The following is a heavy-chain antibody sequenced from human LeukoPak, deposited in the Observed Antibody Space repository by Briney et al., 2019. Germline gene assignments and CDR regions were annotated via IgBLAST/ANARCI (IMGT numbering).Heavy chain of an antibody. D-gene: IGHD3-16*01. CDR1: GYXFTGYN. CDR3: ARPARSGSYSDTNFDY. V-gene: IGHV1-2*02. Sequence: ASVKVSCKASGYXFTGYNIHWVRQAPGQGLEWMGCLSPNSGGTNYAQNFQGRVPMTSDTPTSTVYMELTSLRSDDTAVYYCARPARSGSYSDTNFDYWGQGSLVTVSS. CDR2: LSPNSGGT. J-gene: IGHJ4*02.